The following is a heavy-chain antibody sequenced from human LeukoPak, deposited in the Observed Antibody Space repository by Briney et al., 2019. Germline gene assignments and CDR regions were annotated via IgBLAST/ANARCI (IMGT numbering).Heavy chain of an antibody. CDR1: GFTFDDYA. Sequence: PGGSLRLSCAASGFTFDDYAMHWVRQAPGKGLEWVSGISWNSGSIVYADSVKGRFTISRENAENSLYLQMNSLRAEDTALYYCAKDTVGFHYYDSSGFDYWGQGTLVTVSS. V-gene: IGHV3-9*01. D-gene: IGHD3-22*01. CDR2: ISWNSGSI. CDR3: AKDTVGFHYYDSSGFDY. J-gene: IGHJ4*02.